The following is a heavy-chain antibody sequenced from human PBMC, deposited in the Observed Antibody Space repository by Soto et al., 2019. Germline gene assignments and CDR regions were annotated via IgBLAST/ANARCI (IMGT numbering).Heavy chain of an antibody. CDR2: IIQDGRAI. Sequence: GGPLRLSCAASGFSSSDYWMSWVRQAPGRGLEWVAHIIQDGRAIYYVDSVRGRFTISRDSAGNSVFLEMHRLRVEDTAVYYCARGGELSLLPLDYWGLGTLVTVSS. CDR1: GFSSSDYW. J-gene: IGHJ4*02. CDR3: ARGGELSLLPLDY. V-gene: IGHV3-7*03. D-gene: IGHD2-15*01.